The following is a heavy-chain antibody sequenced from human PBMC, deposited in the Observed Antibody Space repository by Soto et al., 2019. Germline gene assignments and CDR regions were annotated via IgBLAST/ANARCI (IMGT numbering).Heavy chain of an antibody. V-gene: IGHV3-9*01. CDR3: AKESYGPHLYFFDY. Sequence: DVQLMESGGGLLQPGRSLRLSCAASGFTFDDYAMHWVRQAPGKGLEWVSGISWNSGSIDYADSVKGRFTISRDNAKNSLYLQMNSLRPEDTALYYCAKESYGPHLYFFDYWGQGTLVTVSS. D-gene: IGHD5-18*01. CDR2: ISWNSGSI. CDR1: GFTFDDYA. J-gene: IGHJ4*02.